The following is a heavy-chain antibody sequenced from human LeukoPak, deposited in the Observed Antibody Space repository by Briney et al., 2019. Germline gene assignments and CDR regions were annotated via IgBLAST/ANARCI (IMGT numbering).Heavy chain of an antibody. Sequence: SVKVSCKASGYTFTGYYMHWVRQAPGQGLEWMGWINPNSGGTNYAQKFQGRVTMTRDTSISTAYMELSRLRSDDTAVYYCARGATTRYSSGWYWGFDYWGQGTLVTVSS. V-gene: IGHV1-2*02. CDR2: INPNSGGT. J-gene: IGHJ4*02. CDR3: ARGATTRYSSGWYWGFDY. D-gene: IGHD6-19*01. CDR1: GYTFTGYY.